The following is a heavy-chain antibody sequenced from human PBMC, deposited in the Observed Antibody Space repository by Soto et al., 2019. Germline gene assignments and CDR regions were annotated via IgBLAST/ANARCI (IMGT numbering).Heavy chain of an antibody. D-gene: IGHD1-7*01. CDR3: ARRARTATTNWGAFDI. J-gene: IGHJ3*02. V-gene: IGHV3-23*01. Sequence: GGSLRLSCAASGFTFSNYVMNWVGQAPGKGLEWVSTISYSADKTFYADSVKGRFTISRDNSRDTLFLQMNSLRADDAAVYYCARRARTATTNWGAFDIWGQGTMVTVSS. CDR1: GFTFSNYV. CDR2: ISYSADKT.